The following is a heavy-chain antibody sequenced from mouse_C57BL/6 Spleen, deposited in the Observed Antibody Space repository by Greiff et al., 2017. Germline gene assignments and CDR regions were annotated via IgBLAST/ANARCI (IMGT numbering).Heavy chain of an antibody. CDR3: ASPDGYYPAWFAY. CDR1: GFSLTSYG. V-gene: IGHV2-2*01. D-gene: IGHD2-3*01. J-gene: IGHJ3*01. CDR2: IWSGGST. Sequence: QVQLKESGPGLVQPSQSLSITCTVSGFSLTSYGVHWVRQSPGKGLEWLGVIWSGGSTDYNAAFISRLSISKDNSKTQVFFKMNSLQADDTAIYYCASPDGYYPAWFAYWGQGTLVTVSA.